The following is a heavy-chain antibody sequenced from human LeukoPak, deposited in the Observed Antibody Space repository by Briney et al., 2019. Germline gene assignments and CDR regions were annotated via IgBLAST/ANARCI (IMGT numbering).Heavy chain of an antibody. CDR3: AKDCEKSYDFWSGYPDY. CDR1: GFIFDDYA. Sequence: QPGRSLRLSCAASGFIFDDYAMHWVRQAPGKGLEWVSGISWNSGNIGYADSVKDRFIISRDNAKNSLYLQINSLRPEDTAFYYCAKDCEKSYDFWSGYPDYWGQGTLVTVSS. D-gene: IGHD3-3*01. V-gene: IGHV3-9*01. J-gene: IGHJ4*02. CDR2: ISWNSGNI.